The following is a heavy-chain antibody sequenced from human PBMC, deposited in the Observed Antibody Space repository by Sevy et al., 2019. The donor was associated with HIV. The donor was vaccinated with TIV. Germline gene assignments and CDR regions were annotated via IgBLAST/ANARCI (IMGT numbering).Heavy chain of an antibody. J-gene: IGHJ6*02. V-gene: IGHV3-30-3*01. Sequence: GESLKISCATSGFMFSNYAMHWVRQAPGKGLEWVALISYDGSNRCYADSVKGRFTISRDNSKYTLYVQMNSLKTEDTAVYYCATIVTGGSYVSGMDVWGQGTTVTVSS. CDR3: ATIVTGGSYVSGMDV. D-gene: IGHD2-21*02. CDR1: GFMFSNYA. CDR2: ISYDGSNR.